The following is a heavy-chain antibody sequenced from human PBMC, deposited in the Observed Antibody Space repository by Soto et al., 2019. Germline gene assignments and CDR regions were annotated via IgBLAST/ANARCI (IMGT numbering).Heavy chain of an antibody. CDR3: ARGQQLYVY. CDR1: GFTFSDFD. CDR2: ITGNNST. D-gene: IGHD6-13*01. J-gene: IGHJ4*01. V-gene: IGHV3-11*06. Sequence: GGSLRLSCAASGFTFSDFDMTWIRQVPGKRLEWVSYITGNNSTNYSDSVKGRFTISRDNAKNSLYLQMDSLRDEDSALYYCARGQQLYVYWGQGTLVTVSS.